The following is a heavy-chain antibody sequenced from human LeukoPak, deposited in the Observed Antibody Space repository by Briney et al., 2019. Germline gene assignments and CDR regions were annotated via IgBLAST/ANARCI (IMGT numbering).Heavy chain of an antibody. CDR3: AKDRGYCSSTSCYGYYFDY. J-gene: IGHJ4*02. CDR1: GFTFSSYG. Sequence: GGSLRLSCAASGFTFSSYGMHWVRQAPGKGLEWVAVISYDGSNKYYADSVKGRFTISRDNSKNTLYLQMNSLRAEDTAVYYCAKDRGYCSSTSCYGYYFDYWGQGTLVTVSS. V-gene: IGHV3-30*18. D-gene: IGHD2-2*01. CDR2: ISYDGSNK.